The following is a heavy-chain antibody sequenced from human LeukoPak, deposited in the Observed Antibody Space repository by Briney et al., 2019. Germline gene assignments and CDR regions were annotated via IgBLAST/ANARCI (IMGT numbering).Heavy chain of an antibody. Sequence: ASETLSLTCAVYGGSFSGYSWSWIRQPPGKGLEWIGYIYHSGSTYYNPSLKSRVTISVDRSKNQFSLKLSSVTAADTAVYYCAREGDDAFDIWGQGTMVPVSS. CDR1: GGSFSGYS. J-gene: IGHJ3*02. V-gene: IGHV4-30-2*01. CDR3: AREGDDAFDI. CDR2: IYHSGST.